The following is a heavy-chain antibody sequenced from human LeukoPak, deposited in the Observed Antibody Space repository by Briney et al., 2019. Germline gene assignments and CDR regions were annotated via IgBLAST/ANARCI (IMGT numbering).Heavy chain of an antibody. J-gene: IGHJ4*02. CDR2: ISGSGGST. CDR1: GFTFTAYT. Sequence: GGSLRLSCAASGFTFTAYTINWVRQAPGKGLEWVSTISGSGGSTYYADSVKGRFTISRDNSKNTLYLQMNSLRAEDTAVYYCAKGRGWLQFFDYWGQGTLVTVSS. D-gene: IGHD5-24*01. CDR3: AKGRGWLQFFDY. V-gene: IGHV3-23*01.